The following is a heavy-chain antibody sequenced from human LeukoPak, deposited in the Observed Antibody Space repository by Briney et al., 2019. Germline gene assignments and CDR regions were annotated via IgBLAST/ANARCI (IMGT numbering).Heavy chain of an antibody. CDR1: GYSISSGYY. CDR3: ARMTTVTTIRAGFDY. Sequence: SETLSLTCTVSGYSISSGYYWGWIRQPPGKGLEWIGSIYHSGSTNYNPSLKSRVTISVDTSKNQFSLKLSSVTAADTAVYYCARMTTVTTIRAGFDYWGQGTLVTVSS. CDR2: IYHSGST. J-gene: IGHJ4*02. V-gene: IGHV4-38-2*02. D-gene: IGHD4-17*01.